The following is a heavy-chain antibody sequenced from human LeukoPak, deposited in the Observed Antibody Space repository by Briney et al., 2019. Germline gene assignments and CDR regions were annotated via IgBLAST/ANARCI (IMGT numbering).Heavy chain of an antibody. V-gene: IGHV4-34*01. D-gene: IGHD5-12*01. J-gene: IGHJ6*02. CDR3: ARYIVRAYGMVV. Sequence: SETLSLTCAVYGGSFSGYYWSWMRQPPGKGLEWIGEINHSGSTNYNPSLKSRVTISVDTPKNQFSLKLGSVTAAGAAVYYCARYIVRAYGMVVWGQGTTVTVSS. CDR2: INHSGST. CDR1: GGSFSGYY.